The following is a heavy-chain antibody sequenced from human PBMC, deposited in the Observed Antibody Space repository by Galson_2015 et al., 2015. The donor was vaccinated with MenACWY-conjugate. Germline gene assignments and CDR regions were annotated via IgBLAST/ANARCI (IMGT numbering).Heavy chain of an antibody. J-gene: IGHJ4*02. V-gene: IGHV3-74*01. CDR2: INNDGSST. D-gene: IGHD6-25*01. Sequence: SLRLSCAGSGFTFDDKDMHWVRQAPGKGLEWVSRINNDGSSTNYADSVKGRFTISRDNAKNTLYLQMNSLRAEDTALYYCVRDNAAAPDLFDSWGQGTRVTVSS. CDR1: GFTFDDKD. CDR3: VRDNAAAPDLFDS.